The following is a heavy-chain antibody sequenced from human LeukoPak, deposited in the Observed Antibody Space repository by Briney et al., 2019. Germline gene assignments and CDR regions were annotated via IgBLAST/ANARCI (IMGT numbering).Heavy chain of an antibody. D-gene: IGHD3-3*01. J-gene: IGHJ5*02. CDR2: IYYSGST. CDR3: ARSVDDFWSGTKIGFDP. V-gene: IGHV4-59*11. Sequence: SETLSLTCTVSGGSISSHYWSWLRQPPGKGLEWIGNIYYSGSTNYNPSLKSRVTISVDTSKTQFSLKLSSVTAADTAVYYCARSVDDFWSGTKIGFDPWGQGTLVTVSS. CDR1: GGSISSHY.